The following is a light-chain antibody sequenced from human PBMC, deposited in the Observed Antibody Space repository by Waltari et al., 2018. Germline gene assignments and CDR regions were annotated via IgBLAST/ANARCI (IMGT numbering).Light chain of an antibody. J-gene: IGLJ2*01. CDR1: SSDVGDY. CDR2: EVT. CDR3: SSYAGSNNLV. V-gene: IGLV2-8*01. Sequence: QSALTQPPSASGSPGQSVTISCTGTSSDVGDYVSWYQQHPGKAPKLMISEVTKRPSGVPDRFSGSKSGNMASLTVSGLQAEDEAEYYCSSYAGSNNLVFGGGTKLTVL.